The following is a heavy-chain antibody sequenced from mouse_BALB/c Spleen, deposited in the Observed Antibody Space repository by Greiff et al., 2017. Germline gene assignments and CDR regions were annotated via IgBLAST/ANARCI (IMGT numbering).Heavy chain of an antibody. CDR3: ARVRRYDGDYAMDY. V-gene: IGHV1-14*01. Sequence: VQLQQSGPELVKPGASVKMSCKASGYTFTSYVMHWVKQKPGQGLEWIGYINPYNDGTKYNEKFKGKATLTSDKSSSTAYMELSSLTSEDSAVYYGARVRRYDGDYAMDYWGQGTSVTVSS. D-gene: IGHD2-14*01. CDR2: INPYNDGT. J-gene: IGHJ4*01. CDR1: GYTFTSYV.